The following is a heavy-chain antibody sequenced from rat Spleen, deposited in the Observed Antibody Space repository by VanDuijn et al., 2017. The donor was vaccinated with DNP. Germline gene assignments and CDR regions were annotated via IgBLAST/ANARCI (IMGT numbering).Heavy chain of an antibody. CDR1: GYPITNGYR. Sequence: EVQLQESGPGLVKPSQSLSLTCSVTGYPITNGYRWNWIRKFPGNKLEWMGYINSAGSTKYNPSLKSRFSITRDRSKNQSLLQMNSVTTEDTATYYCARMHYGLDYWGQGVMVTVSS. V-gene: IGHV3-3*01. CDR2: INSAGST. J-gene: IGHJ2*01. CDR3: ARMHYGLDY. D-gene: IGHD1-11*01.